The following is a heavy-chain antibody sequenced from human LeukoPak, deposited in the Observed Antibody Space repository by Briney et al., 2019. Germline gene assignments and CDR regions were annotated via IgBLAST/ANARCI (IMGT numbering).Heavy chain of an antibody. CDR1: GFSFSTYS. J-gene: IGHJ5*02. CDR3: ARADCSSSTCYLRRSWFDP. CDR2: IKSDATIT. D-gene: IGHD2-2*01. Sequence: PGGSLRLSCAASGFSFSTYSMSWVRQAPGKGLEWVSYIKSDATITYYADSVRGRFTISRDNAKDSLYLEMNSLRAEDTAVYYCARADCSSSTCYLRRSWFDPWGQGTLVTVSS. V-gene: IGHV3-48*01.